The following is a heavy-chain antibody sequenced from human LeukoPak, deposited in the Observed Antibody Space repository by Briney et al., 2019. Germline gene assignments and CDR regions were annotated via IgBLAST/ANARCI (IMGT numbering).Heavy chain of an antibody. J-gene: IGHJ5*02. D-gene: IGHD1-14*01. CDR3: AKGSGINHYHWIDP. V-gene: IGHV3-23*01. CDR1: EFTFSNYA. Sequence: AGGSLRLSCAASEFTFSNYAMNWVRQAPGKGLEWVSGISGGGGSKYYADSVKGRFTISRDNSKNTLYLQMDSLRAEDTALYYCAKGSGINHYHWIDPWGQGTLVTVSS. CDR2: ISGGGGSK.